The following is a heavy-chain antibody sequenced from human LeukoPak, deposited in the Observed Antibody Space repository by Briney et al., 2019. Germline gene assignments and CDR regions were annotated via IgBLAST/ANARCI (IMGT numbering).Heavy chain of an antibody. D-gene: IGHD6-6*01. CDR3: ARVSSSSGYYYYYMDV. V-gene: IGHV1-18*01. J-gene: IGHJ6*03. CDR2: ISAYNGNT. Sequence: ASVKVSCKASGYTFTSYGISWVRQAPGQGLEWMGWISAYNGNTNYAQKLQGRVTMATDTSTSTAYMELRSLRSDDTAVYYCARVSSSSGYYYYYMDVWGKGTTVTVSS. CDR1: GYTFTSYG.